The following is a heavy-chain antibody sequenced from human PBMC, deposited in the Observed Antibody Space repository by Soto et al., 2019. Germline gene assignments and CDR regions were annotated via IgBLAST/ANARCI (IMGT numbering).Heavy chain of an antibody. CDR1: GYTFRIYA. J-gene: IGHJ4*02. V-gene: IGHV1-3*01. D-gene: IGHD6-6*01. CDR2: IIPGSGDT. CDR3: ARDDSSSRSFDY. Sequence: ASVKVSCKASGYTFRIYAIHWVRQAPGHSLEWMGWIIPGSGDTKYSQRFQGRVTITWDTSASTAYMELSSLRSEDTADYFCARDDSSSRSFDYWGQGTRVTV.